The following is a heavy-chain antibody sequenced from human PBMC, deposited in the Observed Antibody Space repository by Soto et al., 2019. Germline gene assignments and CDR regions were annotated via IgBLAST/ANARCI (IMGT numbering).Heavy chain of an antibody. V-gene: IGHV6-1*01. Sequence: SRALELLCAISGDSVSSKPVAWNWLRPSPSRGLEWLGRTYYRSNLYTDYAISVKSRITIKSDTSKNQISLQLSSVTPEDTAVYHCARASEVYAIDTFDSWGQGSLVTVSS. CDR2: TYYRSNLYT. D-gene: IGHD2-8*01. J-gene: IGHJ4*02. CDR1: GDSVSSKPVA. CDR3: ARASEVYAIDTFDS.